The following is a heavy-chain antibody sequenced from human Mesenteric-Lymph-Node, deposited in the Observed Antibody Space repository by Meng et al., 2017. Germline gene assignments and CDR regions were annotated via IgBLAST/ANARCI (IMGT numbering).Heavy chain of an antibody. CDR1: GGSFSGYY. CDR3: ARVRKGGYYGSGSYYTKNWFDP. Sequence: SETLSLTCAVYGGSFSGYYWSWIRQPPGKGLEWIGEINHSGSTNYNPSLKSRVTISVDTSKNQFSLKLSSVTAADTAVYYCARVRKGGYYGSGSYYTKNWFDPWGQGALVTVSS. J-gene: IGHJ5*02. D-gene: IGHD3-10*01. CDR2: INHSGST. V-gene: IGHV4-34*01.